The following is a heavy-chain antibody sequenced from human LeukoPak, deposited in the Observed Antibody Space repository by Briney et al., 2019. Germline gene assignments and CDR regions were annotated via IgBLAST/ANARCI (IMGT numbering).Heavy chain of an antibody. CDR2: ISSSSSPI. V-gene: IGHV3-48*04. Sequence: GGSLRLSCAASGFTFSSYSMNWIRQAPGKGLEWVSYISSSSSPIYYADSVKGRFTISRDNAKNSLYLQMSSLRAEDTAVYYCARIPDTTGGGDYWGQGTLVTVSS. D-gene: IGHD1-14*01. J-gene: IGHJ4*02. CDR1: GFTFSSYS. CDR3: ARIPDTTGGGDY.